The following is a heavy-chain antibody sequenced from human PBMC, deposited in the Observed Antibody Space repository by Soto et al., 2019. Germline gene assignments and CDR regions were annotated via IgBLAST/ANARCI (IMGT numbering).Heavy chain of an antibody. CDR3: ARDPAWGSVDY. V-gene: IGHV3-48*01. D-gene: IGHD7-27*01. CDR2: ISSSSSTI. J-gene: IGHJ4*02. Sequence: GGSLRLSCAASGFTFSSYSLNWVRQAPGKGLERVSYISSSSSTIYYADSVKGRFTISRDNAKNSLYLQMNSLRAEDTAFYYCARDPAWGSVDYWGLGTLVTVSS. CDR1: GFTFSSYS.